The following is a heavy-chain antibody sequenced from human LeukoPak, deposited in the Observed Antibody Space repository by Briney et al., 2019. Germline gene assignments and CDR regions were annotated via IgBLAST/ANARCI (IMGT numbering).Heavy chain of an antibody. D-gene: IGHD3-22*01. J-gene: IGHJ4*02. CDR2: INLNSGGT. CDR3: AKPHYYYDSSGYGY. V-gene: IGHV1-2*02. CDR1: GYTFTGYY. Sequence: GASVTVSCKASGYTFTGYYMHWVRQAPGQGLEWMGRINLNSGGTNYAQKFQGRVTMTSDTSISTAYMELSRLRSDDTAVYYCAKPHYYYDSSGYGYWGQGTLVTVSS.